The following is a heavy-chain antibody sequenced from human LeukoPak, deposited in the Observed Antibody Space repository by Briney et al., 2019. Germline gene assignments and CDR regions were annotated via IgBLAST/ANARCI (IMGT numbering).Heavy chain of an antibody. CDR1: GFTFSSYS. J-gene: IGHJ4*02. Sequence: GGSLRLSCAASGFTFSSYSMDWVRQAPGKGLEWVSYIKSGSSTIYYADSVKGRFTISRDNAKNSLYLQMNSLRAEDTAVYYCARASGSYQVFDYWGQGTLVTVSS. CDR2: IKSGSSTI. CDR3: ARASGSYQVFDY. V-gene: IGHV3-48*04. D-gene: IGHD1-26*01.